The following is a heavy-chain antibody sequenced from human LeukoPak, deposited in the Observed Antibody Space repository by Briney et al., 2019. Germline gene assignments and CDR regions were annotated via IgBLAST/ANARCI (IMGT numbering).Heavy chain of an antibody. V-gene: IGHV1-18*01. CDR3: AREAVDYYGSGSYWFDP. CDR1: VYTFTSYG. D-gene: IGHD3-10*01. Sequence: ASVKVSCKASVYTFTSYGISWVRQAPGQGLEWMGWIGAYNGNTNYAQKLQGRVTMTTDTSTSTAYMELRSLRSDDTAVYYCAREAVDYYGSGSYWFDPWGQGTLVTVSS. J-gene: IGHJ5*02. CDR2: IGAYNGNT.